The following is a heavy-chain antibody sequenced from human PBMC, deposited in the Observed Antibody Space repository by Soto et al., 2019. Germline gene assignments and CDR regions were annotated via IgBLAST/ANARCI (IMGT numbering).Heavy chain of an antibody. CDR3: ARGSSSTSCYTRMDV. CDR1: GGSFSGYY. Sequence: PSETLSLTCAVYGGSFSGYYWSWIRQTPGKGLEWIGEINHSGSTNYNPSLKSRVTISVDTSKNQFSLKLSSVTPADTAVYYCARGSSSTSCYTRMDVWGQGTTVTVSS. J-gene: IGHJ6*02. D-gene: IGHD2-2*02. V-gene: IGHV4-34*01. CDR2: INHSGST.